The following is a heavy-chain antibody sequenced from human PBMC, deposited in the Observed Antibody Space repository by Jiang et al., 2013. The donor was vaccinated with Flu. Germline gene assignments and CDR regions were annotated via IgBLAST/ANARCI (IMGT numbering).Heavy chain of an antibody. CDR2: ISWNSGSI. J-gene: IGHJ6*02. CDR1: GFTFGDHA. CDR3: TKDLREGCSSTNCYNYYYYYYGMDV. V-gene: IGHV3-9*01. D-gene: IGHD2-2*02. Sequence: VQLLESGGGLVQPGRSLRLSCAASGFTFGDHAMHWVRQVPGKGLEWVSGISWNSGSINYADSVKGRFTISRDNAKNSLYLQMNSLRPEDTALYYCTKDLREGCSSTNCYNYYYYYYGMDVVGPRDRRSTVSS.